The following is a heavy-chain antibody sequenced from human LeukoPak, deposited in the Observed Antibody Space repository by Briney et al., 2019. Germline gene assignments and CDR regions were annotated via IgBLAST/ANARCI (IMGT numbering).Heavy chain of an antibody. CDR3: AASHYDILTGYYMVEGYYYMDV. J-gene: IGHJ6*03. V-gene: IGHV1-2*02. CDR2: INPNNGGT. CDR1: GYTFTDYY. D-gene: IGHD3-9*01. Sequence: VASVKVSCKASGYTFTDYYLHWVRQAPGQGLEWMGWINPNNGGTTYAQKFQGRLTMTRDTSISTAYLELSSLRSEDTAVYYCAASHYDILTGYYMVEGYYYMDVWGKGTTVTISS.